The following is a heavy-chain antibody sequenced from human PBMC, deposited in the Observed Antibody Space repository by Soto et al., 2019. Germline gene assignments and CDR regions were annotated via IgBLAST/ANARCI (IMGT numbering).Heavy chain of an antibody. CDR1: GFTVSSNY. D-gene: IGHD3-3*01. CDR2: IYSGGST. V-gene: IGHV3-53*01. CDR3: ARGVPTYDFWSGYYAPDGMDV. J-gene: IGHJ6*02. Sequence: GGSLRLSCAASGFTVSSNYMSWVRQAPGKGLEWVSVIYSGGSTYYADSVKGRFTISRDNSKNTLYLQMNSLRAEDTAVYYCARGVPTYDFWSGYYAPDGMDVWGQGTTVTVSS.